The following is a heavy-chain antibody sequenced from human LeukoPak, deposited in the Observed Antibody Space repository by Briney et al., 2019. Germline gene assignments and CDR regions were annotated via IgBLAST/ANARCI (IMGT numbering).Heavy chain of an antibody. Sequence: SETLSLTCAVYGGSFSGYYWSWIRQPPGKGLEWIGEINHSGSTNYNPSLKSRVTISVDTSKNQFSLKLSSVTAADTAVYYCARGRDSSSWFFWGQGTLVTVSS. V-gene: IGHV4-34*01. D-gene: IGHD6-13*01. J-gene: IGHJ4*02. CDR1: GGSFSGYY. CDR3: ARGRDSSSWFF. CDR2: INHSGST.